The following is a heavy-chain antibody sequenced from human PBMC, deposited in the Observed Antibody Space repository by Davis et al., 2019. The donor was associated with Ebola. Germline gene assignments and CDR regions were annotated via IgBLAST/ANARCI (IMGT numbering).Heavy chain of an antibody. CDR3: AKDTTEYYDILTGYIDY. CDR2: INSDGSST. D-gene: IGHD3-9*01. Sequence: HTGGSLRPSCAASGLTLSSYAMSWVRQAPGKGLEWVSRINSDGSSTSYADSVKGRFTISRDNSKNTLYPQMNSLRAEDTAVYYCAKDTTEYYDILTGYIDYWGQGTLVTVSS. V-gene: IGHV3-74*01. CDR1: GLTLSSYA. J-gene: IGHJ4*02.